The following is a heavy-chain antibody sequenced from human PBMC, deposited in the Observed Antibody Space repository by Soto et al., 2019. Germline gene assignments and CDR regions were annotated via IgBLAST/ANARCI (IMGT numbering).Heavy chain of an antibody. CDR1: GGSISIGGYY. CDR3: ARTLLGYCSGGSCYTPDYFDY. D-gene: IGHD2-15*01. V-gene: IGHV4-31*03. J-gene: IGHJ4*02. Sequence: SETLSLTCTVSGGSISIGGYYWSWIRQHQGKGMEWIGYIYYSGSTYYNPSLKSRVTISVDTSKNQFSLKLSSVTAADTAVYYCARTLLGYCSGGSCYTPDYFDYWGQGTLVTVSS. CDR2: IYYSGST.